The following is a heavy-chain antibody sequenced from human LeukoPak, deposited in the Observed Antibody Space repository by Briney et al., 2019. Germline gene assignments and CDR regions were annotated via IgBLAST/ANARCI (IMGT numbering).Heavy chain of an antibody. V-gene: IGHV3-30*18. J-gene: IGHJ4*02. D-gene: IGHD2-21*02. CDR1: GFSFNMHA. CDR2: ISYDGIKK. CDR3: AKVYCGGDCYSHFDY. Sequence: PGGTLRLSCGASGFSFNMHAMHWVRQAPGKGMEWVAVISYDGIKKYFADSVKGRFTISRDNSKNTLYLQMNSLRAEDTAVYYCAKVYCGGDCYSHFDYWGQGSLVTVSS.